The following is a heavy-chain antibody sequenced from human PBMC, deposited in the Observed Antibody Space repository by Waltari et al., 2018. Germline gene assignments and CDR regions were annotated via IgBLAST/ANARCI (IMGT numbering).Heavy chain of an antibody. J-gene: IGHJ4*02. D-gene: IGHD7-27*01. CDR3: AKDPGITGVRGPFDY. Sequence: QVQLVESGGGVVQPGRSLRLSCAASGFTFSSYGMPWVRQAPGKGLEWVAVISYDGSNKYYADSVKGRFTISRDNSKNTLYLQMNSLRAEDTVVYYCAKDPGITGVRGPFDYWGQGTLVTVSS. CDR2: ISYDGSNK. V-gene: IGHV3-30*18. CDR1: GFTFSSYG.